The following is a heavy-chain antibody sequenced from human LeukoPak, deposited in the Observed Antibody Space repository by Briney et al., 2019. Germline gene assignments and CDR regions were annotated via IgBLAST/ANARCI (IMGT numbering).Heavy chain of an antibody. J-gene: IGHJ6*02. CDR2: INHSGST. CDR1: GGSFSGYY. Sequence: PSETLSLTCAVYGGSFSGYYWSWIRQPPGKGLEWIGEINHSGSTNYNPSLKSRVTISVDTSKSQFSLKLSSVTAADTAVYYCARLASYYYYGMDVWGQGTTVTVSS. V-gene: IGHV4-34*01. CDR3: ARLASYYYYGMDV.